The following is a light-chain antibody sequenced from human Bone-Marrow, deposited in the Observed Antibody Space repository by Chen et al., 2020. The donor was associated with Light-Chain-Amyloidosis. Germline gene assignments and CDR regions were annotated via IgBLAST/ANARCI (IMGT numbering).Light chain of an antibody. Sequence: SYVPTQPSSVSVASGPTATIPCGGNNIGSTSVHWYQQEPGQAPLLVVYDDSDRPSGTPERLSGSNSGNTATLTISRVEAGDEADYYCQVWDRSSDRPVFGGGTKLTVL. J-gene: IGLJ3*02. CDR1: NIGSTS. CDR2: DDS. CDR3: QVWDRSSDRPV. V-gene: IGLV3-21*02.